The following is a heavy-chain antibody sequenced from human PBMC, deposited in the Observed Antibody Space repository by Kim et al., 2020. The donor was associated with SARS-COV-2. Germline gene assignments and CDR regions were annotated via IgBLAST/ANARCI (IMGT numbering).Heavy chain of an antibody. CDR2: ISWNSGSI. D-gene: IGHD6-6*01. CDR1: GFTFDDYA. CDR3: AKSIGDEANPYSSSSGNYYYGMDV. Sequence: GGSLRLSCAASGFTFDDYAMHWVRQAPGKGLEWVSGISWNSGSIGYADSVKGRFTISRDNAKNSLYLQMNSLRAEDTALYYCAKSIGDEANPYSSSSGNYYYGMDVWGQGTTVTVSS. V-gene: IGHV3-9*01. J-gene: IGHJ6*02.